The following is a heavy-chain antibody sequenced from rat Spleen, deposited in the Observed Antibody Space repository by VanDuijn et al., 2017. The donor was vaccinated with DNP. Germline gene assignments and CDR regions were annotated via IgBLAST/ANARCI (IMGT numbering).Heavy chain of an antibody. CDR3: TSNPHVRTAAPFDY. J-gene: IGHJ2*01. CDR2: ISNIGDHT. Sequence: EVQLVESGGGPVQPGRSLKLSCVTSGFIFSNYWMTWIRQAPGKGLEWVASISNIGDHTYYSDSVKGRFSLSRDNAKNTLYLQLNSLRSEDTATYYCTSNPHVRTAAPFDYWGQGVMVTVSS. CDR1: GFIFSNYW. D-gene: IGHD3-8*01. V-gene: IGHV5-31*01.